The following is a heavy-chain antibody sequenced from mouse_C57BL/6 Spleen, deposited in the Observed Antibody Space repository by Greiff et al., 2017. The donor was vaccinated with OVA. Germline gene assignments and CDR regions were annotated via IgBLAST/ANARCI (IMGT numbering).Heavy chain of an antibody. Sequence: EVKLEESGPGLAKPSQTLSLTCSVTGYSITSDYWNWIRKFPGNKLEYMGYISYSGSTYYNPSLKSRISITRDTSKNQYYLQLNSVTTEDTATYYCARGHSSPYWYFDVWGTGTTVTVSS. V-gene: IGHV3-8*01. CDR1: GYSITSDY. CDR2: ISYSGST. CDR3: ARGHSSPYWYFDV. D-gene: IGHD1-1*01. J-gene: IGHJ1*03.